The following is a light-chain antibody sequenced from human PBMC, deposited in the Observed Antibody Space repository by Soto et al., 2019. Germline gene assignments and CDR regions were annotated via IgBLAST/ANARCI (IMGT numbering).Light chain of an antibody. CDR2: GAS. Sequence: EIVLTQSPGTLSLSPGERATLSCRASQSVSSNYLAWYQQKPGQAPRLLIYGASSRATGIPDRFSGSGSGTDFTRTISRLEPEDFAVYYCQQYGSSPQYTFGQGTKLEIK. CDR1: QSVSSNY. V-gene: IGKV3-20*01. CDR3: QQYGSSPQYT. J-gene: IGKJ2*01.